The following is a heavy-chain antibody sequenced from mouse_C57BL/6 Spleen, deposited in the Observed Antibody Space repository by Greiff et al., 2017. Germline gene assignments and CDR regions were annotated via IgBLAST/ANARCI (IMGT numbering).Heavy chain of an antibody. CDR3: ARWGTYYSNYDAMDY. Sequence: QVQLQQPGAELVKPGASVKLSCKASGYTFTSYWMHWVKQRPGQGLEWIGMIHPNSGSTNYNEKFKSKATLTVDKSSSTAYMQLSSLTSEDSAVYYCARWGTYYSNYDAMDYWGQGTSVTVSS. CDR1: GYTFTSYW. V-gene: IGHV1-64*01. J-gene: IGHJ4*01. CDR2: IHPNSGST. D-gene: IGHD2-5*01.